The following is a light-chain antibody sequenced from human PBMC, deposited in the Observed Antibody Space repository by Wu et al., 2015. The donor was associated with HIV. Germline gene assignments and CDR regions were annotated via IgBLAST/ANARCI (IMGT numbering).Light chain of an antibody. J-gene: IGKJ5*01. CDR3: QQLNSFPLT. CDR2: DAS. V-gene: IGKV1-13*02. Sequence: ASIGDRVNITCRASQDISTYLAWYQQTPGKAPRVLIYDASTLQSGVSSRFSGSGSGADFTLTISGLQREDFAVYFCQQLNSFPLTFGQGSRLEI. CDR1: QDISTY.